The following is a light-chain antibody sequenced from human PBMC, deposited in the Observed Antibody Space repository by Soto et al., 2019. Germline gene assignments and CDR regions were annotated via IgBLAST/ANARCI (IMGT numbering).Light chain of an antibody. J-gene: IGLJ2*01. CDR2: RNN. Sequence: VLTQPPSASGTPGQRVTISCSGSSSNIGNNYVHWYQQLPGTAPKLLIYRNNQRPSGVPDRVSGSKSGTSASLAISGLRSEDEADYYCAAWDDSLSGVVFGGGTQLTVL. CDR3: AAWDDSLSGVV. V-gene: IGLV1-47*01. CDR1: SSNIGNNY.